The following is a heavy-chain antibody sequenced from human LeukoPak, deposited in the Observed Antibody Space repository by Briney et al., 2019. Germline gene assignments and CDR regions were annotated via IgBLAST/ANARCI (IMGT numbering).Heavy chain of an antibody. CDR1: GFTFRSYD. V-gene: IGHV3-23*01. J-gene: IGHJ6*03. CDR3: ARDGSSYYDFWSGYRLYMDV. Sequence: GGSLRLSCAASGFTFRSYDMTWVRQAPGKGLEWVSGITGSGGNTYYPDSVKGRFTISRDNAKNSLYLQMNSLRAEDTAVYYCARDGSSYYDFWSGYRLYMDVWGKGTTVTVSS. D-gene: IGHD3-3*01. CDR2: ITGSGGNT.